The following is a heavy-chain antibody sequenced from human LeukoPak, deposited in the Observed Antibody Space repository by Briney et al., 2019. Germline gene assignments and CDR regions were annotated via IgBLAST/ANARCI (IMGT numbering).Heavy chain of an antibody. V-gene: IGHV3-21*01. J-gene: IGHJ3*02. CDR2: ISSSSSYI. CDR1: GFTFSSYS. Sequence: GGSLRLSCAASGFTFSSYSMNWVRQAPGKGLEWVSSISSSSSYIYYADSVKGRFTISRDNAKNSLYLQMNSLRAEDTAVHYCARDSTSNAFDIWGQGTMVTVSS. CDR3: ARDSTSNAFDI.